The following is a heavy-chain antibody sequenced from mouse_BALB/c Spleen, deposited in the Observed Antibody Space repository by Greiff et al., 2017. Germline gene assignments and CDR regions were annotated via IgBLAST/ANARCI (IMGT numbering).Heavy chain of an antibody. D-gene: IGHD1-1*01. CDR2: ISSGSSTI. CDR3: ATYYYGSSDY. V-gene: IGHV5-17*02. J-gene: IGHJ2*01. CDR1: GFTFSSFG. Sequence: EVQLVESGGGLVQPGGSRKLSCAASGFTFSSFGMHWVRQAPEKGLEWVAYISSGSSTIYYADTVKGRFTISRDNPKNTLFLQMTSLRSEDTAMYYCATYYYGSSDYWGQGTTLTVSS.